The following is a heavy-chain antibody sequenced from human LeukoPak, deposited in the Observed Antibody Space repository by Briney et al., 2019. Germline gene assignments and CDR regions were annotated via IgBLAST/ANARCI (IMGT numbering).Heavy chain of an antibody. Sequence: SETLSLTCAVYGGSFSGYYWSWIRQPPGKGLEWIGEINHSGSTNYNPSLKSRVTISVDTSKNQFSLKLSSVTAADTAAYYCARLGRRKAFDPWGQGTLVTVSS. CDR1: GGSFSGYY. CDR3: ARLGRRKAFDP. V-gene: IGHV4-34*01. CDR2: INHSGST. D-gene: IGHD7-27*01. J-gene: IGHJ5*02.